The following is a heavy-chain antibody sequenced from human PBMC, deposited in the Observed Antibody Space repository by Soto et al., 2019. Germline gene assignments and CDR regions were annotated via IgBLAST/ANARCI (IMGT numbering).Heavy chain of an antibody. J-gene: IGHJ4*02. D-gene: IGHD5-18*01. CDR1: GGSIIIGGYS. Sequence: SETLSLTCDVSGGSIIIGGYSWSWIRQPPGKGLEWIGYIYHSGTTYYNPSLKSRVIISVDRSKNQFSLKLSSVTAADTAVYYCARVSGYNYGYSFDYWGQGILVTV. CDR3: ARVSGYNYGYSFDY. V-gene: IGHV4-30-2*01. CDR2: IYHSGTT.